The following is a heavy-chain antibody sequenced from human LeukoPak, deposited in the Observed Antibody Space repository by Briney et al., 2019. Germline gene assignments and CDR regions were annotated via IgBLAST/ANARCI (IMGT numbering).Heavy chain of an antibody. CDR1: GGSISSYY. Sequence: PSETLSLTCTVSGGSISSYYWSWIRQPPGKGLEWIGEINHSGSTNYNPSLKSRVTISVDTSKNQFSLKLSSVTAADTAVYYCAREVNYGSGKRHNSPQITHHDTRVYYYYYYYMDVWGKGTTVTISS. D-gene: IGHD3-10*01. V-gene: IGHV4-34*01. J-gene: IGHJ6*03. CDR2: INHSGST. CDR3: AREVNYGSGKRHNSPQITHHDTRVYYYYYYYMDV.